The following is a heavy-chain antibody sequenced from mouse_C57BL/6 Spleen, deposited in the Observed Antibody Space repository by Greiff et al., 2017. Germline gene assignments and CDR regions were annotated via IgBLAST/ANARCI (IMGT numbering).Heavy chain of an antibody. CDR2: ISYDGSN. CDR1: GYSITSGYY. D-gene: IGHD1-1*01. J-gene: IGHJ3*01. Sequence: ESGPGLVKPSQSLSLTCSVTGYSITSGYYWNWIRQFPGNKLEWMGYISYDGSNNYNPSLKNRISITRDTSKNQFFLKLNSVTTEDTATYDCASDYGSSRGFAYWGQGTLVTVSA. V-gene: IGHV3-6*01. CDR3: ASDYGSSRGFAY.